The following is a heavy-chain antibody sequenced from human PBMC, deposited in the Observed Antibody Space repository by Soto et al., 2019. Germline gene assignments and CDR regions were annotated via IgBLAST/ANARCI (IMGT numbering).Heavy chain of an antibody. D-gene: IGHD3-10*01. V-gene: IGHV4-59*12. CDR1: NGSISGFY. J-gene: IGHJ5*02. CDR2: IHYSGRT. CDR3: ARGLLSYYGSGSYLGWFDP. Sequence: SETLSLTCSVSNGSISGFYWTWIRQPPGKILEWIGYIHYSGRTNYNPSLKSRATISVDTSKNQFSLKLSSVTAADTAVYYCARGLLSYYGSGSYLGWFDPWGQGTLVTAP.